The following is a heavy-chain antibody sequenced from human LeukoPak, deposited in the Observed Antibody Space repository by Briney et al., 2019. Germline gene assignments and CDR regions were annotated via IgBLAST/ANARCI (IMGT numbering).Heavy chain of an antibody. CDR3: AKAVAATGHYYFGMDV. V-gene: IGHV3-30-3*01. J-gene: IGHJ6*02. CDR1: GFTFGSYA. D-gene: IGHD6-19*01. CDR2: ISYDGTNK. Sequence: GRSLRLPCAASGFTFGSYAMHWVRQAPGRGLEWVAGISYDGTNKYYAGSVKGRFTISRDNSKSTLYLQMNGLRAEDTAVYYCAKAVAATGHYYFGMDVWGQGTTVTVSS.